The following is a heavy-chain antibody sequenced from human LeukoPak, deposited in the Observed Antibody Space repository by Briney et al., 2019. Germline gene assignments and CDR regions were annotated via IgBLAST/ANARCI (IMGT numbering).Heavy chain of an antibody. CDR1: GFTFDDYA. J-gene: IGHJ4*02. V-gene: IGHV3-9*01. CDR2: ISWNSGSI. Sequence: PGRSLRLSCAASGFTFDDYAMHWVRQAPGKGLEWVSGISWNSGSIGYADSVKGRFTISRDNAKNSLYLLMSSLRAEVTALYYCAKDYTYDTAMVTFDYWGQGTLVTVSS. CDR3: AKDYTYDTAMVTFDY. D-gene: IGHD5-18*01.